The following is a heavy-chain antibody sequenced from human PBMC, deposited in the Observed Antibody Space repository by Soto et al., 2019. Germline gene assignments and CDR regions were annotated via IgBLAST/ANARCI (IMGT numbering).Heavy chain of an antibody. J-gene: IGHJ5*02. CDR3: ARGYVWFGELSLTP. Sequence: QVQLQESGPGLVKPSQTLSLTCTGSGGSISSGGYYWSWIRQHPGKGLEWIGYIYYSGSTYYNPSLKSRVTISVDTSKNQFSLKLSSVTAADTAVYYCARGYVWFGELSLTPWGQGTLVTVSS. CDR1: GGSISSGGYY. D-gene: IGHD3-10*01. CDR2: IYYSGST. V-gene: IGHV4-31*03.